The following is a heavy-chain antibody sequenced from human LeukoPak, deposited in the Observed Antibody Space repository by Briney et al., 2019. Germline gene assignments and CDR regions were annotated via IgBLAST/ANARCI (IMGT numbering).Heavy chain of an antibody. CDR2: IIPILGIA. V-gene: IGHV1-69*04. CDR1: GGTFSSYA. J-gene: IGHJ4*02. CDR3: ARASRRVKGDYFDY. Sequence: ALVKVSCKASGGTFSSYAISWVRQAPGQGLEWMGRIIPILGIANYAQKFQGRVTITADKSTSTAYMELSSLRSDDTAVYYCARASRRVKGDYFDYWGQGTLVTVSS. D-gene: IGHD2-21*01.